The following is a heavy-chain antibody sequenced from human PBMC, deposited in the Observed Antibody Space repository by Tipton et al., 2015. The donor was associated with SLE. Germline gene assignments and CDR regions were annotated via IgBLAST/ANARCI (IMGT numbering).Heavy chain of an antibody. CDR3: ARGGVVVS. V-gene: IGHV4-39*07. D-gene: IGHD2-2*01. CDR2: IFYSGNT. Sequence: TLSLTCTVSGASMNSGIYYWVWIRQPPGKGLEWIGNIFYSGNTYYNPSLNSRVTISVDASKNQFSLKLNSVTAADTAVYYCARGGVVVSWGQGTLATVSS. CDR1: GASMNSGIYY. J-gene: IGHJ4*02.